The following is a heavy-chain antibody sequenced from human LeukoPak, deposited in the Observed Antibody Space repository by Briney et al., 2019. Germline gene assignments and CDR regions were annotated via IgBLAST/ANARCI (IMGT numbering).Heavy chain of an antibody. D-gene: IGHD3-3*02. CDR1: GGTFSSYA. CDR2: IIPIFGTA. CDR3: ARESFSQAYYYCYYMDV. V-gene: IGHV1-69*01. Sequence: SVKVSCKASGGTFSSYAISWVRQAPGQGLEWMGGIIPIFGTANYAQKFQGRVTITADESTSTAYMELSSLRSEDTAVYYCARESFSQAYYYCYYMDVWGKGTTVTVSS. J-gene: IGHJ6*03.